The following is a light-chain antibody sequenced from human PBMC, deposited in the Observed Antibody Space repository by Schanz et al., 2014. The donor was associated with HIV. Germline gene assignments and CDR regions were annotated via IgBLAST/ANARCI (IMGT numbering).Light chain of an antibody. CDR2: DVS. J-gene: IGLJ3*02. CDR1: SSDVGGDNY. CDR3: SSYTSSSTRPWV. V-gene: IGLV2-14*03. Sequence: QSALTQPASVSGSRGQSITISCTGTSSDVGGDNYVSWYQQHPGTAPHVMIYDVSHRPSGGSNLFSGSKSGNTASPTTSGRQAEDEADDYCSSYTSSSTRPWVFGGGTKLTVL.